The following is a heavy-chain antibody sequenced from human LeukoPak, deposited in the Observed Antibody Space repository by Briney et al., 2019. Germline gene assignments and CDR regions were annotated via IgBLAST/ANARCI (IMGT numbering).Heavy chain of an antibody. CDR1: GFTFGTYA. V-gene: IGHV3-23*01. CDR3: AKDYSGSYYALDY. D-gene: IGHD1-26*01. J-gene: IGHJ4*02. CDR2: ISGSGGRT. Sequence: GGSLRLSCAASGFTFGTYAMSWVRQAPGKGLEWVSTISGSGGRTYYADSVKGRFTISRDNSKNTLYLQMNSLRAEDAAVYFCAKDYSGSYYALDYWGQETLVSVSS.